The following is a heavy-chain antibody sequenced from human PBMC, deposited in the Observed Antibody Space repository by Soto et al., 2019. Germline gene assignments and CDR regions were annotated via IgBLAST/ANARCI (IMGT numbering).Heavy chain of an antibody. CDR3: ANVSHKNLVLWYFDS. V-gene: IGHV3-23*01. Sequence: EVHLLESGGGLVQPGGSLRLSCAASGFTFSSYGMIWVRQGPGKGLEWVSGISGTGYSTNYADSVKGRFTISRDNSKNTLYLHMNSLRAEDTAVYYCANVSHKNLVLWYFDSWGQGTLVPVSS. CDR1: GFTFSSYG. CDR2: ISGTGYST. D-gene: IGHD6-6*01. J-gene: IGHJ4*02.